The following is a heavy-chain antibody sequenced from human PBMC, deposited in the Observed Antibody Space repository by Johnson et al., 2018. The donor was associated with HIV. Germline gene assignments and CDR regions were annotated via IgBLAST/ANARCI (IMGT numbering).Heavy chain of an antibody. J-gene: IGHJ3*02. V-gene: IGHV3-7*03. CDR3: ARERLYFDWLPDAFDI. D-gene: IGHD3-9*01. Sequence: VQLVESGGGLVQPGGSLRLSCAASEFTFSTYWMTWVHQAPGKGLEWVANIKEDGTEKYYVESVKGRFTISRDNAKNSLYLQMNSLRAEDTAVYYCARERLYFDWLPDAFDIWGQGTMVTVSS. CDR1: EFTFSTYW. CDR2: IKEDGTEK.